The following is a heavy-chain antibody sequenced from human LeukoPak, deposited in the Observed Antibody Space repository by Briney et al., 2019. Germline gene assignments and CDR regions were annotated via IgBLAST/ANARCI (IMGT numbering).Heavy chain of an antibody. Sequence: PSETLSLTCTVSGGSISSSSYSWGWVRQAPGKGLEWVSGISGSGGSTYYADSVKGRFTISRDNSKNTLYLQMNSLRAEDTAVYYCAKAPGSGSHAYFDYWGQGTLVTVSS. D-gene: IGHD1-26*01. J-gene: IGHJ4*02. V-gene: IGHV3-23*01. CDR3: AKAPGSGSHAYFDY. CDR1: GGSISSSSYS. CDR2: ISGSGGST.